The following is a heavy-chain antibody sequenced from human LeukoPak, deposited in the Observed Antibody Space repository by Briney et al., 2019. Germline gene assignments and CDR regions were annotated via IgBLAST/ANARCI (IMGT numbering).Heavy chain of an antibody. CDR3: ARDRGRTYDFDY. J-gene: IGHJ4*02. Sequence: GASVKVSCKASGLLFTTFNFYWVRQAPGQGLEWMGIVDPSDGATSYAQKFRGRVAMTRDMSTATVYLELKSLRSDDMALYYCARDRGRTYDFDYWGQGTLVTVSS. CDR2: VDPSDGAT. D-gene: IGHD1-1*01. CDR1: GLLFTTFN. V-gene: IGHV1-46*01.